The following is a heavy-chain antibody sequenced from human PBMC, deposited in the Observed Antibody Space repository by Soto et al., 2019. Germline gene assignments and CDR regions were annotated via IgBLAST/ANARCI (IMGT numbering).Heavy chain of an antibody. J-gene: IGHJ4*02. CDR2: IYYSGST. Sequence: QVQLQESGPGLVKPSETLSLTCTVSGGSISSYYWSWIRQPPRKGLEWIGYIYYSGSTNYNPSLKSRVTISVDTSKNQFSLKLSSVTAADTAVYYCASRDYWGQGTLVTVSS. V-gene: IGHV4-59*01. CDR3: ASRDY. CDR1: GGSISSYY.